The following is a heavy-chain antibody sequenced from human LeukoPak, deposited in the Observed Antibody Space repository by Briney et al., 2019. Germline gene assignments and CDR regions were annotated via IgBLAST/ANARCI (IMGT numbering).Heavy chain of an antibody. CDR2: IKSNNDGGPT. CDR3: TTDPLQWKLG. V-gene: IGHV3-15*01. CDR1: GFTFKNAW. J-gene: IGHJ4*02. Sequence: GGPLRLSCAASGFTFKNAWMICLRQAPGEGREGVGRIKSNNDGGPTDYVEPVKGRFTISRDNSKNTLYLQMNSLKTEDTAMYYCTTDPLQWKLGGGQGTLVTVSS. D-gene: IGHD6-19*01.